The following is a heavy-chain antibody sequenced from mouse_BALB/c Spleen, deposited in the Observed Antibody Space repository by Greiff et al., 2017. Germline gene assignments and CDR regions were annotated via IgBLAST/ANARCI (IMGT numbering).Heavy chain of an antibody. J-gene: IGHJ2*01. CDR2: ISYDGSN. V-gene: IGHV3-6*02. D-gene: IGHD2-1*01. Sequence: ESGPGLVKPSQSLSLTCSVTGYSITSCYFWNWIRQLPGNKLEWMGYISYDGSNNYNPSLKNRISITRDTSKIQFFLKLNSVTTEDTATYFCARSYGNYNAYFDYWGQGTTLTVSS. CDR1: GYSITSCYF. CDR3: ARSYGNYNAYFDY.